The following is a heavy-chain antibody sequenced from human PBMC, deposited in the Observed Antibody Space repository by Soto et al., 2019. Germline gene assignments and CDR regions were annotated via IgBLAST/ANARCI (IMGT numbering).Heavy chain of an antibody. CDR1: GYTFTGYY. J-gene: IGHJ6*02. Sequence: GASVKVSCKASGYTFTGYYMHWVRQAPGQGLEWMGWINPNSGGTNYAQKFQGWVTMTRDTSISTAYMELSRLRSDDTAVYYYARDWGRDFWSGYDYYYGMDVWGQGTTVTVSS. CDR3: ARDWGRDFWSGYDYYYGMDV. CDR2: INPNSGGT. D-gene: IGHD3-3*01. V-gene: IGHV1-2*04.